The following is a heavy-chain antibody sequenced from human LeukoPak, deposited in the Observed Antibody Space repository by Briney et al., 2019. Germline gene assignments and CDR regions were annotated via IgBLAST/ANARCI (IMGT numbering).Heavy chain of an antibody. CDR2: IYSGGGT. J-gene: IGHJ4*02. CDR1: GSTVSNTY. V-gene: IGHV3-53*05. CDR3: ANGEPVRAGYPNPFEY. Sequence: GGSLRLSCAASGSTVSNTYMSWVRQAPGKGLEWVSLIYSGGGTYSADSVKGRFTISRDSSKNTLYLQMNSLKTEDTAVYYCANGEPVRAGYPNPFEYWGQGTLVTVSS. D-gene: IGHD5-24*01.